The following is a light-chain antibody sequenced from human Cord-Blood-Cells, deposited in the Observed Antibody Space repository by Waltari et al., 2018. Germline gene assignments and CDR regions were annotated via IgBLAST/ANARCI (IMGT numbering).Light chain of an antibody. Sequence: SYELTPPPSVSVSPGQTASITCSGDNLGDKYACWYQQKPGQSPVLVIDQDSKRPTGIPGRSAGSNSRNTATLTVRGTHDIDAADYYCQDWDSSTVVFGGGTKLTVL. CDR3: QDWDSSTVV. J-gene: IGLJ2*01. CDR2: QDS. V-gene: IGLV3-1*01. CDR1: NLGDKY.